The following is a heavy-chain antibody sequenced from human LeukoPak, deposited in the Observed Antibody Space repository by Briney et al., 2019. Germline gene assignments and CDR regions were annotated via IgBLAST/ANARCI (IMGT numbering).Heavy chain of an antibody. J-gene: IGHJ4*02. V-gene: IGHV3-23*01. D-gene: IGHD4/OR15-4a*01. CDR1: GFTFSSYA. CDR2: ISGSGGNT. CDR3: TRDRAYGALDY. Sequence: GGSLRLSCVASGFTFSSYAMNWVRQAPGKGLEWVSLISGSGGNTYYADSVKGRFTISRDNSKNTLYLQMISLRDEDTAVYYCTRDRAYGALDYWGQGTLVTVSS.